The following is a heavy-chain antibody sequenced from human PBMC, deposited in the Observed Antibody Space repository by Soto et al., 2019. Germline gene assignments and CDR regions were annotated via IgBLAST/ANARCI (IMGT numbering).Heavy chain of an antibody. CDR2: INAGYGNT. CDR3: ARDTGDGTFDF. J-gene: IGHJ4*02. CDR1: GYTFSSYA. V-gene: IGHV1-3*01. D-gene: IGHD7-27*01. Sequence: SVKGSCKASGYTFSSYAMHWVRQAPVQRLEWMGWINAGYGNTKSSQKFQDRVTISRDTSASTAYMELTSLRSEDTAVYYCARDTGDGTFDFWGQGTLVTVSS.